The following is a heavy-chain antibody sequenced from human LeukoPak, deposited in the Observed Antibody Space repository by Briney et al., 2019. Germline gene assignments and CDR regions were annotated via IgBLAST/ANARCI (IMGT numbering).Heavy chain of an antibody. D-gene: IGHD2-2*01. J-gene: IGHJ4*02. CDR3: ARARLGCSTTNCEPDY. CDR2: INPNSGGT. V-gene: IGHV1-2*02. CDR1: GYTFTGYN. Sequence: GASVKVSCKASGYTFTGYNMHWVRQAPGQGLEWMGWINPNSGGTKYAHKFQGRVTMTRDTSISTAYMELSRLTSDDAAVYYCARARLGCSTTNCEPDYWGQGTLVTVYS.